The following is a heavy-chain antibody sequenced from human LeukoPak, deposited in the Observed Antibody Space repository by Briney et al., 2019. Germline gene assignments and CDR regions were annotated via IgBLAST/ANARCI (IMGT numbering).Heavy chain of an antibody. D-gene: IGHD2-15*01. CDR1: GFTFSSYS. CDR3: VKMVVAATEVDY. Sequence: GGSLRLSCAASGFTFSSYSMNWVRQAPGKGLEWVSSISSSSSYIYYADSVKGRFTISRDNAKNSLYLQMNSLRAEDTAVYYCVKMVVAATEVDYWGQGTLVTVSS. V-gene: IGHV3-21*01. J-gene: IGHJ4*02. CDR2: ISSSSSYI.